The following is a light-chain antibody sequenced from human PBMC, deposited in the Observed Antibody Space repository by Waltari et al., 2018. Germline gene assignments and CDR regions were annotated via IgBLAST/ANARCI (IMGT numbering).Light chain of an antibody. Sequence: DIQMTQSPSTLSASVGDRVTITCRAGQSLSTWLAWYQQKPGRAPKLLIYKASSLESGVPSRFSGSGSGTEFTLTISSLQPDDFATYYCQQYNSFWTFGQGTKVEIK. CDR1: QSLSTW. V-gene: IGKV1-5*03. CDR2: KAS. J-gene: IGKJ1*01. CDR3: QQYNSFWT.